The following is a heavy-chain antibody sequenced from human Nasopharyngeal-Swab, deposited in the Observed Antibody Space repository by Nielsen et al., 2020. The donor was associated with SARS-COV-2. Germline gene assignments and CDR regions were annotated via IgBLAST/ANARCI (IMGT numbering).Heavy chain of an antibody. Sequence: GESLKISCAASGFTFSTYWMNWVRQAPGKGLEWVAIIKPDGSEKYYGDSVKGRFTISRDSAKNSLYLQMNSLRAEDTAVYYCARGSSVVVVAAGFGPWGQGTLVTVSS. V-gene: IGHV3-7*01. CDR1: GFTFSTYW. CDR2: IKPDGSEK. J-gene: IGHJ5*02. CDR3: ARGSSVVVVAAGFGP. D-gene: IGHD2-15*01.